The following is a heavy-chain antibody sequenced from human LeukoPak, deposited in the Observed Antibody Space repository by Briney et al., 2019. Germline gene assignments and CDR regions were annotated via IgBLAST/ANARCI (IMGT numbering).Heavy chain of an antibody. D-gene: IGHD1-1*01. CDR2: INTNTGNP. Sequence: GASVKVSCKASGSSFSTSALNWVRQAPVQGLEWMGWINTNTGNPTYGQGFAGRFVFSLDTSVNTAYLQISSLKAEDTAVYYCARGTEDDIVFMDLWGQGTLVTVS. J-gene: IGHJ5*02. V-gene: IGHV7-4-1*02. CDR3: ARGTEDDIVFMDL. CDR1: GSSFSTSA.